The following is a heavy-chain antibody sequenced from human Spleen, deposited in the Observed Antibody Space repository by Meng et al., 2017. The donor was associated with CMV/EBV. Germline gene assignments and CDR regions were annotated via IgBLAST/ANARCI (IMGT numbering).Heavy chain of an antibody. D-gene: IGHD3-10*01. CDR3: AKDLQDKRTSSVWYYSYGTSFDQ. V-gene: IGHV3-30*02. CDR1: GFIFSNYG. J-gene: IGHJ4*02. CDR2: TRHDGTGI. Sequence: GESLKVSCAASGFIFSNYGMHWVRQAPGKGLEWVAFTRHDGTGIYYGDSTKGRFAISRDNSKNTLYLQMNGLRVEDTAVYYCAKDLQDKRTSSVWYYSYGTSFDQWGQGTLVTVSS.